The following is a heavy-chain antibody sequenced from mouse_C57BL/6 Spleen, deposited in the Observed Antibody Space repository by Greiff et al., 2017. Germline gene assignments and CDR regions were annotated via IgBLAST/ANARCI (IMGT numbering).Heavy chain of an antibody. D-gene: IGHD1-1*01. V-gene: IGHV5-16*01. Sequence: EVKLMESEGGLVQPGSSMKLSCTASGFTFSDYYMAWVRQVPEKGLEWVANINYDGSSTYYLDSLKSRFIISRDNAKNILYLQMSSLKSEDTATYYCARADYGSSYWYFDVWGTGTTVTVSS. CDR1: GFTFSDYY. CDR3: ARADYGSSYWYFDV. CDR2: INYDGSST. J-gene: IGHJ1*03.